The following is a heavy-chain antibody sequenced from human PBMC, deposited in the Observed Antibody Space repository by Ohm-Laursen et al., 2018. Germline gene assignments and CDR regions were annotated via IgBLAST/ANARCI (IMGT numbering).Heavy chain of an antibody. CDR2: MNPNSGNT. V-gene: IGHV1-8*01. J-gene: IGHJ4*02. Sequence: ASVKVSCKASGYTFTSYDINWVRQATGQGLEWMGWMNPNSGNTGYAQKFQGRVTMTRNTSISTAYMELSSLRSDDTAIYYCATNRGDYDTEVDYWGQGTLVTVSS. CDR3: ATNRGDYDTEVDY. D-gene: IGHD4-17*01. CDR1: GYTFTSYD.